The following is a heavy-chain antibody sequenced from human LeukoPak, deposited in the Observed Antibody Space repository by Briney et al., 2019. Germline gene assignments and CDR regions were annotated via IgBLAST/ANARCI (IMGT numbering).Heavy chain of an antibody. CDR1: GFTVSSNY. V-gene: IGHV3-66*01. J-gene: IGHJ4*02. D-gene: IGHD3-22*01. Sequence: GSLRLSCAASGFTVSSNYMSWVRQAPGKGLEWVSVIYSGGSTYYADSVKGRFTISRDNSKNTLYLQMNSLRAEDTGVYYCARSTSSGYYVHWGQGTLVTVSS. CDR2: IYSGGST. CDR3: ARSTSSGYYVH.